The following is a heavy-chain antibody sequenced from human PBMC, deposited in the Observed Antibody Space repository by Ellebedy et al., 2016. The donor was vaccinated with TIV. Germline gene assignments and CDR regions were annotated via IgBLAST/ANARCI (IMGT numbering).Heavy chain of an antibody. J-gene: IGHJ4*02. CDR2: IYYSGST. CDR1: GGSISSYY. Sequence: SETLSLTXTVSGGSISSYYWSWIRQPPGKGLEWIGYIYYSGSTNYNPSLKSRVTISVDTSKNQFSLKLSSVTAGGTAVFYWAGNSLGYWGQGTLVTVSS. D-gene: IGHD3-16*01. CDR3: AGNSLGY. V-gene: IGHV4-59*01.